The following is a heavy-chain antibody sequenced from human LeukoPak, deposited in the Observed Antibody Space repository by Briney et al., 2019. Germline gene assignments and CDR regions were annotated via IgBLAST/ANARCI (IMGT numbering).Heavy chain of an antibody. CDR1: GFTFSDYY. Sequence: PGGSLRLSCAASGFTFSDYYMNWVRQAPGKGLEWVSYISSSGSTIYYADSVKGRFTISRDNAKNSLYLQMNSLRAEDTAVYYCARETIAVADPGCFGYWGQGTLVTVSS. J-gene: IGHJ4*02. V-gene: IGHV3-11*04. D-gene: IGHD6-19*01. CDR3: ARETIAVADPGCFGY. CDR2: ISSSGSTI.